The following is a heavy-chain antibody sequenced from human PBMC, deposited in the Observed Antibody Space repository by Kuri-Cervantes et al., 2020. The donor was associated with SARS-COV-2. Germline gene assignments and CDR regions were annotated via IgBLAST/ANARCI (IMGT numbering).Heavy chain of an antibody. Sequence: GESLKISCAASGFTFSSYGIHWVRQAPGKGLEWVAVILYDGSNKYYADPVKGRFTISRDNSKNTLYLQMNSLRAEDTAVYYCARDRKDIVVVPAAVLDPWGQGTLVTVSS. J-gene: IGHJ5*02. CDR2: ILYDGSNK. D-gene: IGHD2-2*01. CDR1: GFTFSSYG. CDR3: ARDRKDIVVVPAAVLDP. V-gene: IGHV3-33*01.